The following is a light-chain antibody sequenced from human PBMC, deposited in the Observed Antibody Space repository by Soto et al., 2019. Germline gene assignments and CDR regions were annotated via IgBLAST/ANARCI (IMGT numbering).Light chain of an antibody. Sequence: EVVLTQSPGTLSLSPGERATLSCRASQSVTSSYLAWYQQKPGQAPRLLIYGASSRATGIPDRFSGSGSGTDFTLTISRLEHEDLAVYYCQQYGRSPWTFGQGTKLEIK. V-gene: IGKV3-20*01. J-gene: IGKJ1*01. CDR1: QSVTSSY. CDR3: QQYGRSPWT. CDR2: GAS.